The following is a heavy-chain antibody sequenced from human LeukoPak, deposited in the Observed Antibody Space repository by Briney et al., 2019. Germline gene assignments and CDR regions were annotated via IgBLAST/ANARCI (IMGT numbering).Heavy chain of an antibody. J-gene: IGHJ5*02. CDR3: ASTNCSSASCYGANWFDP. CDR2: IYYSGST. V-gene: IGHV4-39*07. Sequence: PSETLSLTCTVSGGSISSTNYYWGWIRQPPGKGLECIGTIYYSGSTYYSPSLKSRVTISVDTSKNQFSLQLSSVPAADTAVYYCASTNCSSASCYGANWFDPWGQGTLVTVSS. D-gene: IGHD2-2*01. CDR1: GGSISSTNYY.